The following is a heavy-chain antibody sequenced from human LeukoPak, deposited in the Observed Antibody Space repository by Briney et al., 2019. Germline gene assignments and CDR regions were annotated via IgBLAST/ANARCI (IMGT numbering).Heavy chain of an antibody. CDR3: ARSASFRYYDFWSGYYEPYYFDY. D-gene: IGHD3-3*01. CDR1: GYTFTSYG. CDR2: ISAYNGNT. Sequence: ASVKVSCKASGYTFTSYGISWARQAPGQGLEWMGWISAYNGNTNYAQKLQGRVTMTTDTSTSTAYMELRSLRSDDTAVYYCARSASFRYYDFWSGYYEPYYFDYWGQGTLVTVSS. J-gene: IGHJ4*02. V-gene: IGHV1-18*01.